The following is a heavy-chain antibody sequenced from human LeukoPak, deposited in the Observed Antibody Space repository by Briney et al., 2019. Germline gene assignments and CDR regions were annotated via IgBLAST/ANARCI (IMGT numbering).Heavy chain of an antibody. CDR3: ARGMTMYDAFDI. CDR1: GYTFTSYD. Sequence: GASVKVSCKASGYTFTSYDINWVRQATGQGLEWMGWMNPNSGNTGYAQKFQGRVTMTRNTSISTAYMELSSLRSKDTAVYYCARGMTMYDAFDIWGQGTMVTVSS. J-gene: IGHJ3*02. CDR2: MNPNSGNT. V-gene: IGHV1-8*01. D-gene: IGHD3-10*02.